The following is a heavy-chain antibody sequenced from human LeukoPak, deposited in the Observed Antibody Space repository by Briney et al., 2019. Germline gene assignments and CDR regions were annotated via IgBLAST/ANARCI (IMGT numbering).Heavy chain of an antibody. V-gene: IGHV1-2*02. CDR1: GYTFTGYY. CDR3: ARGYSYGYQPPLGY. D-gene: IGHD5-18*01. J-gene: IGHJ4*02. CDR2: INPNSGGT. Sequence: EASVKVSCKASGYTFTGYYMHWVRQAPGQGLERMGWINPNSGGTNYAQKFQGRVTMTRVTSISTAYMELSRLRSDDTAVYYCARGYSYGYQPPLGYWGQGTLVTVSS.